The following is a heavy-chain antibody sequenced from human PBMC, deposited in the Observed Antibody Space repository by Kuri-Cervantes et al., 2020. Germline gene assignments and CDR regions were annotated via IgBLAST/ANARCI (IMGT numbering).Heavy chain of an antibody. CDR3: AKDRGYSYGYNYYGMDV. CDR2: ISYDGSNK. Sequence: GESLKISCAASGFTFSSYAMHWVRQAPGKGLEWVAVISYDGSNKYYADSVKGRFTISRDNSKNTLYLEMNSLRAEDTAIYYCAKDRGYSYGYNYYGMDVWGQGTTVT. J-gene: IGHJ6*02. V-gene: IGHV3-30-3*01. D-gene: IGHD3-16*02. CDR1: GFTFSSYA.